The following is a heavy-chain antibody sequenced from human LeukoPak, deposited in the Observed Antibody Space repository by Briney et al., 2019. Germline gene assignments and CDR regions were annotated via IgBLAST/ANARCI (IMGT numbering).Heavy chain of an antibody. V-gene: IGHV1-8*03. Sequence: RASVKVSCKASGYTFTSYDINWVRQATGQGLEWMGWMNPNSGNTGYAQKFQGRVTITRNTSISTAYMELSSPRSEDTAVYYCARASSSIASLALTLTDYYYMDVWGKGTTVTVSS. D-gene: IGHD6-6*01. CDR3: ARASSSIASLALTLTDYYYMDV. CDR1: GYTFTSYD. CDR2: MNPNSGNT. J-gene: IGHJ6*03.